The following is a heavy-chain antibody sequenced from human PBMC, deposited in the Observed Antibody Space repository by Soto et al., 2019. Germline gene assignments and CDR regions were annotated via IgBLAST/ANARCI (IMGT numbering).Heavy chain of an antibody. CDR2: ISSASNYI. V-gene: IGHV3-21*01. Sequence: EVQPVESGGGLVKPGGSLRLSCAASGFTFSSFTMNWVRQAPGKGLEWVSSISSASNYIYYADSVKGRFTISRDNAKNSLYLQMNSLRAEDTAVYYCARGYGALDYWGQGALATVSS. J-gene: IGHJ4*02. CDR1: GFTFSSFT. CDR3: ARGYGALDY. D-gene: IGHD5-12*01.